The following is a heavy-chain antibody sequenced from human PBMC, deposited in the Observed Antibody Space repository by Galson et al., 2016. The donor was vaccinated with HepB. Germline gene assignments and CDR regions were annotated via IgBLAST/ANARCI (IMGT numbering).Heavy chain of an antibody. Sequence: SLRLSCAVSGFTVSNSYMSWVRQAPGKGLEWVSVIYSGGGTYYADSVKGRFTTSRDNSKNTVYLQMNSLSAEDTAVYYCARLDVVRGCDYWGQGTLVTVSS. CDR2: IYSGGGT. J-gene: IGHJ4*02. D-gene: IGHD3/OR15-3a*01. V-gene: IGHV3-53*01. CDR3: ARLDVVRGCDY. CDR1: GFTVSNSY.